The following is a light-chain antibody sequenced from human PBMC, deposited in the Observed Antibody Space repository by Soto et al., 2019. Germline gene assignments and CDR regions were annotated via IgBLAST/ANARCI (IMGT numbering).Light chain of an antibody. CDR3: CSCGGSRAV. V-gene: IGLV2-23*02. CDR2: EVS. J-gene: IGLJ7*01. CDR1: SSDVGSHNL. Sequence: QSALTQPASVSGSPGQSITISCTGTSSDVGSHNLVSWYQQHPGQAPKLMIYEVSKRPLGVSTRFSASKSGNTASLTISGLQAEDEADYYSCSCGGSRAVFGGGTQLTVL.